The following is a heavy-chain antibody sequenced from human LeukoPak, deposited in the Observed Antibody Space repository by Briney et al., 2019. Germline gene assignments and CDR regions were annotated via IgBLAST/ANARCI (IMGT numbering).Heavy chain of an antibody. CDR3: ALGLRCFAENNGWFDP. CDR1: GGSISSYY. CDR2: IYYSGST. J-gene: IGHJ5*02. V-gene: IGHV4-59*12. D-gene: IGHD1-7*01. Sequence: SETLSLTCTVSGGSISSYYWSWLRQPPGKGLEWLGNIYYSGSTNYNPSLKSRVPISVDTSKNQFSLKLSSVTAANTAVYYCALGLRCFAENNGWFDPWGQGTLVTVSS.